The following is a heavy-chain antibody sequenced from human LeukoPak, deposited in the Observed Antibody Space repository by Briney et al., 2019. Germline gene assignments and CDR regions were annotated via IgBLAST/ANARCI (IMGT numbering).Heavy chain of an antibody. D-gene: IGHD5-18*01. CDR2: INHSGST. V-gene: IGHV4-34*01. CDR3: ARGLRYSFGHHANDY. Sequence: SETLSLTCAVYGGSFSGYYWSWIRQPPGKGLEWIGEINHSGSTNYNPSLKSRVTISVDTSKNQFSLKPSSVTAADTAVYYCARGLRYSFGHHANDYWGQGTLVTVSS. J-gene: IGHJ4*02. CDR1: GGSFSGYY.